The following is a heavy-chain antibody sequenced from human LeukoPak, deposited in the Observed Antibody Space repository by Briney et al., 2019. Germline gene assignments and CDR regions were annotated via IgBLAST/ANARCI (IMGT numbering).Heavy chain of an antibody. Sequence: ASVKVSCKASGYTFTSYGISWVRQAPGQGLEWTGWISAYNGNTNYAQKLQGRVTMTTDTSTSTAYMELRSLRSDDTAVYYCARGGMYYYDSSGYYFDYWGQGTLVTVSS. CDR2: ISAYNGNT. CDR1: GYTFTSYG. J-gene: IGHJ4*02. CDR3: ARGGMYYYDSSGYYFDY. D-gene: IGHD3-22*01. V-gene: IGHV1-18*01.